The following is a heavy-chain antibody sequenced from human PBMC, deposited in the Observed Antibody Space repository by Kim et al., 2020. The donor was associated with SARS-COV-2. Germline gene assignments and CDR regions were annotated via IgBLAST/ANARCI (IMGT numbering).Heavy chain of an antibody. D-gene: IGHD6-19*01. CDR1: GGSISSYY. Sequence: SETLSLTCTVSGGSISSYYWSWIRQPPGKGLEWIGYIYYSGSTNYNPSLKSRVTISVDTSKNQFSLKLSSVTAADTAVYYCAREARSGWRYYYYMDVWGKGTTVAVSS. CDR2: IYYSGST. V-gene: IGHV4-59*01. J-gene: IGHJ6*03. CDR3: AREARSGWRYYYYMDV.